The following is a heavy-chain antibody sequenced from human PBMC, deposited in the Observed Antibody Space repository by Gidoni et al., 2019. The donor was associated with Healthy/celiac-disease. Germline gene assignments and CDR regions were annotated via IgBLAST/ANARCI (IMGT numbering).Heavy chain of an antibody. CDR2: ISAYNGNT. J-gene: IGHJ4*02. Sequence: QVQLVQSGAEVKKPGASVKVSCKVSGYTFTSYGISWVRQAPGQGLEWMGWISAYNGNTNYAQKLQGRVTMTTDTSTRTAYMELRSLRSDDTAVYYCARDKVGPNDFWSGYYPIFDYWGQGTLVTVSS. V-gene: IGHV1-18*01. CDR1: GYTFTSYG. D-gene: IGHD3-3*01. CDR3: ARDKVGPNDFWSGYYPIFDY.